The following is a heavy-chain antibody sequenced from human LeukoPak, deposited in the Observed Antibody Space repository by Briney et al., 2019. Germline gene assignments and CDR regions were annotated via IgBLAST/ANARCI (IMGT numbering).Heavy chain of an antibody. CDR1: GFTFSDYG. Sequence: GGSLGLSCAASGFTFSDYGMSWVRQAPGKGLEWVSGIGGSGGRTYYADSVRGRFTISRDNSKNTLSLLMNSLRDDDTAVYFCAKDARWLQFGSLGGDFDYWGQGTLVTVSS. V-gene: IGHV3-23*01. CDR3: AKDARWLQFGSLGGDFDY. CDR2: IGGSGGRT. J-gene: IGHJ4*02. D-gene: IGHD5-24*01.